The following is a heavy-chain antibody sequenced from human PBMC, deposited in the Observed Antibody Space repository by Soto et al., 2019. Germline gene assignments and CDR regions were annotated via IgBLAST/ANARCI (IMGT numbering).Heavy chain of an antibody. CDR1: GGSISSGGYY. J-gene: IGHJ4*02. D-gene: IGHD2-2*01. CDR3: ASNDIVLVPAAMFY. CDR2: IYYSGST. Sequence: QVPLQESGPGLVKPSQTLSLTCTVSGGSISSGGYYWSWIRQHPGKGLEWIGYIYYSGSTYYNPSVTRRVTVTVATSKNHFPLKLSSVTAADTAVYYCASNDIVLVPAAMFYWGQGTLVTVSS. V-gene: IGHV4-31*03.